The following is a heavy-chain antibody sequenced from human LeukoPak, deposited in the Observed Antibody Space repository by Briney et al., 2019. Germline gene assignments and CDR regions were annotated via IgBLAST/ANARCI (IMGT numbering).Heavy chain of an antibody. CDR2: IYYSGST. CDR3: ARSAWYSSGWYSVDY. CDR1: GGSISSYY. Sequence: PSETLSLTCTVSGGSISSYYWSWIRQPPGKGLEWIGYIYYSGSTNYNPSLKSRVTISVDTSKNQFSLKLSSVTAADTAVYYCARSAWYSSGWYSVDYWGRGTLVTVSS. D-gene: IGHD6-19*01. V-gene: IGHV4-59*01. J-gene: IGHJ4*02.